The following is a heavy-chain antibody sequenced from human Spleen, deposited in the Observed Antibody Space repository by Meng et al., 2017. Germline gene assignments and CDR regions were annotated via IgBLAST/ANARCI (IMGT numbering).Heavy chain of an antibody. D-gene: IGHD1-26*01. CDR3: ARGRIVGDSDFDF. CDR1: GFTFSNYA. J-gene: IGHJ4*02. V-gene: IGHV3-33*01. CDR2: IWYDGSNE. Sequence: QVQLVESGGGVVQPGRSLRLSCAASGFTFSNYAMHWVRQAPGKGLEWVAVIWYDGSNERYVDSVKGRFTISRDNSKNTLYLQMNSLRAEDTAVYYCARGRIVGDSDFDFWGQGTLVTVSS.